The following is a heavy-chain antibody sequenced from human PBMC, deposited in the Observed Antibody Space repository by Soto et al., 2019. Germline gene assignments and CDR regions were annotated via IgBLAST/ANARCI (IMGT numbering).Heavy chain of an antibody. J-gene: IGHJ1*01. Sequence: EVQLVESGGGLVQPGGSLRLSCAASGFTVSSNYMSWVRQAPGKGLEWVSVIYSGGSTYYEDSVKGRFIISRDNSKKTPYLQMNSLRAADTAVYYCARDRIAVAGNPEDFQHWGQGTLVTVSS. CDR3: ARDRIAVAGNPEDFQH. CDR1: GFTVSSNY. V-gene: IGHV3-66*01. D-gene: IGHD6-19*01. CDR2: IYSGGST.